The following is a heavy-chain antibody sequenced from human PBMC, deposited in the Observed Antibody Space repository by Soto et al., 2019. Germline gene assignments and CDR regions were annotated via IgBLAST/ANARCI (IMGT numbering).Heavy chain of an antibody. V-gene: IGHV3-9*01. D-gene: IGHD3-16*01. Sequence: GGSLRLSCAASGFTFDDYAMHWVRQAPGKGLEWVSGISWNSGSIGYADSVKGRFTISRDNAKNSLYLQMNSLRAEDTALYYCAKDRSVMITFGGVDYWGQGTLVTVSS. CDR2: ISWNSGSI. CDR1: GFTFDDYA. CDR3: AKDRSVMITFGGVDY. J-gene: IGHJ4*02.